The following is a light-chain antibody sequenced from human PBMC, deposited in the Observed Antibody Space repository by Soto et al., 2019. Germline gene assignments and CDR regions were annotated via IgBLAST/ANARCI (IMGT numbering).Light chain of an antibody. CDR3: AAWDDSLNGWV. J-gene: IGLJ3*02. CDR1: SSNIGKNA. Sequence: QPVLTQPPSVSEAPRQRVTISCSGGSSNIGKNAVHWFQQLPGMAPKLLIYYDDLLPSGVSDRFSGSKSGTSASLAISGLQSEDEADYYCAAWDDSLNGWVFGGGTKLTVL. V-gene: IGLV1-36*01. CDR2: YDD.